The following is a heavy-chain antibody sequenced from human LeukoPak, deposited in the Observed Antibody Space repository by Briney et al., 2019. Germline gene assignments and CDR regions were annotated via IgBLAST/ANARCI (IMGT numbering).Heavy chain of an antibody. D-gene: IGHD5-18*01. CDR3: ARDRVYSYGYYFDY. CDR2: ISGSGGST. J-gene: IGHJ4*02. V-gene: IGHV3-23*01. CDR1: GFTFRSFD. Sequence: PGGSLRLSCAASGFTFRSFDMSWVRQAPGKGLEWVSGISGSGGSTYYADSVKGRFTISRDNSKNTLYLQMNSLGAEDTAVYYCARDRVYSYGYYFDYWGQGTLVTVSS.